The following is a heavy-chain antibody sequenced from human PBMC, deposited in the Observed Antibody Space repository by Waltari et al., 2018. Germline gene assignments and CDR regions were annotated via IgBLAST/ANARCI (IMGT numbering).Heavy chain of an antibody. CDR2: TTDGNAYL. CDR1: GFTIRNFG. D-gene: IGHD4-17*01. J-gene: IGHJ4*02. Sequence: VQLVESGGGLVKPGGSLRLPCAASGFTIRNFGMSWVRQAPGKGIEWVATTTDGNAYLYYADSVRGRFTVSTDNAKSSLYLQMNNLRAEDTGVYYCVRALTTPNDYWGRGTLVTVSS. V-gene: IGHV3-21*03. CDR3: VRALTTPNDY.